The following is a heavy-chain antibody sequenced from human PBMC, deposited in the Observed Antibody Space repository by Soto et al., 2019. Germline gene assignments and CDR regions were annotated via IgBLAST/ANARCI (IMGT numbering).Heavy chain of an antibody. J-gene: IGHJ4*02. Sequence: EVQLVESGGGLVQPGGSLRLSCAASGFTFSSYWMHWVRQVSGKGLVWVSRVYTYGSSTSYADSVKVRFTISRDNAKNTLYLQMNSLRAADTAVYYCARAMSSGSYFDTWGQGTLVTVSS. CDR3: ARAMSSGSYFDT. V-gene: IGHV3-74*01. CDR2: VYTYGSST. CDR1: GFTFSSYW. D-gene: IGHD1-26*01.